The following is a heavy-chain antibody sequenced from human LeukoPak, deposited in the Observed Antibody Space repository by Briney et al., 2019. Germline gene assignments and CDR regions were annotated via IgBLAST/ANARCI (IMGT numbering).Heavy chain of an antibody. V-gene: IGHV3-66*01. J-gene: IGHJ4*02. CDR1: GFTVSSNY. D-gene: IGHD3-22*01. Sequence: GGSLRLSCAASGFTVSSNYMSWVRQAPGKGLEWVSVIYSGGSTYYADSVKGRFTTSRDNSKNTLYLQMNSLRAEDTAVYYCARGSYYDSSGYSEVFDYWGQGTLVTVSS. CDR2: IYSGGST. CDR3: ARGSYYDSSGYSEVFDY.